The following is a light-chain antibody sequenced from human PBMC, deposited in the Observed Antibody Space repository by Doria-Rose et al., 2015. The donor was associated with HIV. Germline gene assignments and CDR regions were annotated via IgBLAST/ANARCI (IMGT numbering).Light chain of an antibody. CDR3: HQYGTSWT. CDR1: QSFSSTY. V-gene: IGKV3-20*01. CDR2: DGS. J-gene: IGKJ1*01. Sequence: TQSPGTLSLSPGERATLSCRASQSFSSTYLAWYQQKPGQAPSLLIYDGSTRPTGIPDRFSASGSGTDFTLTINRLEPEDVALYYCHQYGTSWTFGQGTKVEI.